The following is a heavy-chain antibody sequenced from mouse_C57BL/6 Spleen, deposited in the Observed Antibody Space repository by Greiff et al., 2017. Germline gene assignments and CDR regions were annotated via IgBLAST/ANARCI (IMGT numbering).Heavy chain of an antibody. CDR2: INPNDGTT. CDR1: GYSFTDYN. CDR3: VDSSGYAWFAY. Sequence: VQLQQSGPELVKPGASVKISCKASGYSFTDYNMNWVKQSNGKSLEWIGVINPNDGTTSYNQKFKGKATLTVDQSSSTAYMQLSSLTSEDSAVYYCVDSSGYAWFAYWGQGTLVTVSA. V-gene: IGHV1-39*01. D-gene: IGHD3-2*02. J-gene: IGHJ3*01.